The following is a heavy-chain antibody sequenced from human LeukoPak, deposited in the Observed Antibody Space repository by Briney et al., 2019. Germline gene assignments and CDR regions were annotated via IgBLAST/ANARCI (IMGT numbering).Heavy chain of an antibody. V-gene: IGHV1-69*06. D-gene: IGHD3-22*01. CDR2: IIPIFGTA. CDR1: GGTFTSYA. CDR3: ARGSYDSSDFEYFHH. J-gene: IGHJ1*01. Sequence: ASVKVSCKASGGTFTSYAISWVRQAPGQGLEWMGWIIPIFGTANYAQKFQGRLTITPDKSTSTAYMELGSLRSEDTAVYYCARGSYDSSDFEYFHHWGQGALLTVSS.